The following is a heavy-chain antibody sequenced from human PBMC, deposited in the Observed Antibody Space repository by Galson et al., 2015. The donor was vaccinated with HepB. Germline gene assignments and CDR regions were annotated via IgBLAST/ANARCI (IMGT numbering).Heavy chain of an antibody. J-gene: IGHJ4*02. CDR3: ARVRSSSGVYYFDY. CDR2: IYSGGST. CDR1: GSTVSSNY. D-gene: IGHD6-13*01. V-gene: IGHV3-66*01. Sequence: SLRLSCAASGSTVSSNYMSWVRQAPGKGLEWVSVIYSGGSTYYADSVKGRFTISRDNSKNTLYLQMNSLRAEDTAVYYCARVRSSSGVYYFDYWGQGTLVTVSS.